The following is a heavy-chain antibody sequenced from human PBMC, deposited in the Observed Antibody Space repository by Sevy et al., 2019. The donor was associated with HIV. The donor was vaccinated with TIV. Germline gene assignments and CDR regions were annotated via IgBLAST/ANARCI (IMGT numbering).Heavy chain of an antibody. CDR3: AREAWTRPHDY. J-gene: IGHJ4*02. CDR2: LSFGCGKI. D-gene: IGHD4-17*01. V-gene: IGHV3-23*01. Sequence: GGCLRLSCAASGFAFYDYSMSWIRQAPGKGLEWVATLSFGCGKINYADSVKGRFTISRDNSKNSFYLQMDNLRVEDTALYYCAREAWTRPHDYWGQGTRVTVSS. CDR1: GFAFYDYS.